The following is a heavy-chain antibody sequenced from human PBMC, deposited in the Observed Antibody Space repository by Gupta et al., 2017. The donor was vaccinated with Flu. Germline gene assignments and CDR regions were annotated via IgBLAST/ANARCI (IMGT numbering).Heavy chain of an antibody. V-gene: IGHV3-30*03. D-gene: IGHD6-6*01. J-gene: IGHJ5*02. Sequence: GNGLECVAVISYDGNNKQYADSVKGRFNISRDNSKDTLYVQMNNLRDDETAVYFCARGGGAVYSSSSSWFDPWGQGTLVNVSS. CDR3: ARGGGAVYSSSSSWFDP. CDR2: ISYDGNNK.